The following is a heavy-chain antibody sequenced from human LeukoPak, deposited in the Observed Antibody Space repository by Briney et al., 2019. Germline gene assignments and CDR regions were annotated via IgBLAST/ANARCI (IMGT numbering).Heavy chain of an antibody. CDR2: ISSSSSYI. CDR1: GFTFSSYS. Sequence: GGSLRLSCAASGFTFSSYSMNWVRQAPGEGLEWVSSISSSSSYIYYADSVKGRFTISRDNAKNSLYLQMISLRAEDTAVYYCATYYGSGSDYWGQGTLVTVSS. D-gene: IGHD3-10*01. CDR3: ATYYGSGSDY. J-gene: IGHJ4*02. V-gene: IGHV3-21*01.